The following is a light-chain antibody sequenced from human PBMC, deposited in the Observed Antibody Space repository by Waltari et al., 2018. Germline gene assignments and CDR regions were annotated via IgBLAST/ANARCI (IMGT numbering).Light chain of an antibody. CDR2: GKE. V-gene: IGLV3-19*01. CDR1: SLRTSY. Sequence: SSELTQGPDVSVALGQTVKITCQGDSLRTSYASWYQVKPGQAPVLVLFGKEKRPSGIPGRISGYSSGTTSSLTITGAQAEDEADYYCHSRKGSGNQVVFGGGTKLTVL. J-gene: IGLJ3*02. CDR3: HSRKGSGNQVV.